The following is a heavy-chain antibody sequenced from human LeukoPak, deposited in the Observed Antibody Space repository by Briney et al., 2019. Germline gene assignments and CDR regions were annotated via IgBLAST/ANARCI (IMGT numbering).Heavy chain of an antibody. J-gene: IGHJ5*02. D-gene: IGHD6-13*01. V-gene: IGHV3-21*01. CDR2: ISSSCSYI. Sequence: PGGSLRLSCAASGFTFSSYSMNWVRQAPGKGLEWVSSISSSCSYIYYADSVKGRFTISRDNAKNSLYLQMNSLRAEDTAVYYCARDAPKSRAAGGKNWFDPWGQGTLVTVSS. CDR1: GFTFSSYS. CDR3: ARDAPKSRAAGGKNWFDP.